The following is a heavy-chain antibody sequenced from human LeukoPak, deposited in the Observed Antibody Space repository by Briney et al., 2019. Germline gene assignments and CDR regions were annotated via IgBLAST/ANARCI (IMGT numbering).Heavy chain of an antibody. CDR1: GFTFSSYS. CDR3: AREQYVVIPILDY. V-gene: IGHV3-21*01. D-gene: IGHD4-23*01. Sequence: PGGSLRLSCAASGFTFSSYSMNWVRQAPGKGLEWVSSISSSSSYIYYADSVRGRFTISRDNAKNSLYLQMNSLRAEDTAVYYCAREQYVVIPILDYWGQGTLVTVSS. CDR2: ISSSSSYI. J-gene: IGHJ4*02.